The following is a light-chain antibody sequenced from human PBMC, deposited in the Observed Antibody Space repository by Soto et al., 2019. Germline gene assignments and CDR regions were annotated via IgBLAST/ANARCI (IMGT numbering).Light chain of an antibody. CDR1: QGIRND. J-gene: IGKJ1*01. CDR3: LQDYNYPRT. CDR2: AAS. V-gene: IGKV1-6*01. Sequence: IQMTQSPSAMSAFVGDTVTITCRASQGIRNDLGWYQQKPGKAPNLLIYAASSLQSGVPSRFSGSGSGTDFTLTISSLQPEDFATYYCLQDYNYPRTFGQGTKVDIK.